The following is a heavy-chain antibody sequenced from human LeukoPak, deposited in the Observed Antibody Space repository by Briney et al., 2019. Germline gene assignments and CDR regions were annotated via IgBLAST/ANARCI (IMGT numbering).Heavy chain of an antibody. J-gene: IGHJ4*02. D-gene: IGHD2-15*01. CDR2: IDPSDSYT. CDR3: AREPRGYCSGGSCWYY. V-gene: IGHV5-10-1*01. Sequence: GESLKISCEGSGYSSTSYWITWVRQMPGKGLEWMGRIDPSDSYTNYSPSFQGHVTISADKSISTAYLQWSSPKASDSAIYYCAREPRGYCSGGSCWYYWGQGTLVTVSS. CDR1: GYSSTSYW.